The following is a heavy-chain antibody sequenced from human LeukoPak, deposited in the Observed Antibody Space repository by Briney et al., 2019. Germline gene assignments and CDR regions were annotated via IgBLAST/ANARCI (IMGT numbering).Heavy chain of an antibody. D-gene: IGHD1-26*01. J-gene: IGHJ3*02. CDR1: GYTFTGYY. V-gene: IGHV1-2*06. Sequence: ASVKVSCKASGYTFTGYYMHWVRQAPGQGLEWMGRINPNSGGTNNAQKFQGRVTMTRDTSISTAYMELSRLRSDDTAVYYCARDRSIYSAFDIWGQGTMVTVSS. CDR2: INPNSGGT. CDR3: ARDRSIYSAFDI.